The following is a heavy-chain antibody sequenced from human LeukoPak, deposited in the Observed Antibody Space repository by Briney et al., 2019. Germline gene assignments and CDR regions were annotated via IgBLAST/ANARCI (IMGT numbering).Heavy chain of an antibody. J-gene: IGHJ3*02. V-gene: IGHV1-18*01. D-gene: IGHD2-2*01. CDR2: ISVHNGNT. Sequence: ASVKVSCKASGYSFTSYGITWVRQAPGQGLEWMGRISVHNGNTDYAQKFQGRVTMTTDTSTSTAYMELRSLRSEDTAVYYCARPYRICSSTSCPDAFDIWGQGTMVTVSS. CDR3: ARPYRICSSTSCPDAFDI. CDR1: GYSFTSYG.